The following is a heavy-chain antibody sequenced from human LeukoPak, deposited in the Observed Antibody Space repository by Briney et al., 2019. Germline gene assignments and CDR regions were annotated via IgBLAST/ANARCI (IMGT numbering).Heavy chain of an antibody. V-gene: IGHV4-39*07. Sequence: SETLSLTCSVPGASISSGSNYWGWIRQPPGKTLEWIGSIYSSGRTYYNPSLKSRVIIIIDTPKNHFSLTLSSVTAAATAVYYCARSDGYGLVGIWGQGTMVTVSS. J-gene: IGHJ3*02. CDR2: IYSSGRT. CDR1: GASISSGSNY. CDR3: ARSDGYGLVGI. D-gene: IGHD3-10*01.